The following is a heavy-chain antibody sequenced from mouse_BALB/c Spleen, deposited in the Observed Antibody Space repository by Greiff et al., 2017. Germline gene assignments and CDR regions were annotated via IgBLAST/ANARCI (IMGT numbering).Heavy chain of an antibody. D-gene: IGHD1-1*01. CDR2: ISSGSSTI. J-gene: IGHJ1*01. Sequence: EVHLVESGGGLVQPGGSRKLSCAASGFTFSSFGMHWVRQAPEKGLEWVAYISSGSSTIYYADTVKGRFTISRDNPKNTLFLQMTSLRSEDTAMYYCAREDYYGSRTYWYFDVWGAGTTVTVSS. CDR1: GFTFSSFG. V-gene: IGHV5-17*02. CDR3: AREDYYGSRTYWYFDV.